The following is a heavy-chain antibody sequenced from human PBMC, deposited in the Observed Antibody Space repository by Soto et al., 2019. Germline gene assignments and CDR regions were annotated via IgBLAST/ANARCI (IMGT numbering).Heavy chain of an antibody. CDR1: GYTFYSYG. V-gene: IGHV1-18*01. D-gene: IGHD2-2*01. J-gene: IGHJ5*02. Sequence: PAEVCCKASGYTFYSYGITWSRKDPGQGLEWMGWISAYNGNTNYAQKLQGRVTMTTDTSTSTAYMELRSLRSDDTAVYYCASFTTSAAWFRFDPRGQGTLVTVSS. CDR2: ISAYNGNT. CDR3: ASFTTSAAWFRFDP.